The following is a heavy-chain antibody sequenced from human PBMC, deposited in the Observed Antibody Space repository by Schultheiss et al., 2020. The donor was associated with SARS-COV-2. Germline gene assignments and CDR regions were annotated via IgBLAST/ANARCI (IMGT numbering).Heavy chain of an antibody. CDR2: IYTSGST. J-gene: IGHJ5*02. CDR1: GGSISSSSYY. Sequence: SETLSLTCTVSGGSISSSSYYWSWIRQPAGKGLEWIGRIYTSGSTNYNPSLKSRVTISVDTSKNQFSLKLSSVTAADTAVYYCARGDCGSTSCYGLNLSWFDPWGQGTLVTVSS. V-gene: IGHV4-61*02. D-gene: IGHD2-2*01. CDR3: ARGDCGSTSCYGLNLSWFDP.